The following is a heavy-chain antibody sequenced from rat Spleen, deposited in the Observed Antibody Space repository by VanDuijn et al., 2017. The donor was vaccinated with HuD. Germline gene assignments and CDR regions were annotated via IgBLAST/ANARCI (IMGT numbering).Heavy chain of an antibody. CDR3: ARLPYYYDGSYYYYFDY. J-gene: IGHJ3*01. CDR1: GFTFSNYG. V-gene: IGHV5-29*01. Sequence: EVQLVESGGGLVQPGRSLKLSCAASGFTFSNYGMAWVRQAPTKGLEWVATISYDGSSTYYRDSVKGRFTISRDNAKSTLYLQMDSLRSEDTATYYCARLPYYYDGSYYYYFDYWGQGTLVTVSS. CDR2: ISYDGSST. D-gene: IGHD1-12*02.